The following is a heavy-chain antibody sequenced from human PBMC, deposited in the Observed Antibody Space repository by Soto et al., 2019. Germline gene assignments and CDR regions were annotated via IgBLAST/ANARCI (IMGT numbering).Heavy chain of an antibody. Sequence: QLQVQESGPGQVKPSQTLSLTCTVSGGSITRHHYYWGWIRQPPGKGLEWIGSIYSGGNTYYNPSLRSRLTIFVDTAKNLISLKLNSVTAADSAIYYCGSGPSTTWIDNWGLGTQVSVSS. D-gene: IGHD2-2*01. CDR3: GSGPSTTWIDN. V-gene: IGHV4-39*01. J-gene: IGHJ4*02. CDR1: GGSITRHHYY. CDR2: IYSGGNT.